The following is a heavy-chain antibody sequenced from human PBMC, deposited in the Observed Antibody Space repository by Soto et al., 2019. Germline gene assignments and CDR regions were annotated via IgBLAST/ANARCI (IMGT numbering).Heavy chain of an antibody. J-gene: IGHJ6*02. Sequence: SVKVSCKASGYTFTTYAMHWVRQAPGQRLEWMGWINAGNGNTKYSQKFQGRVTITRDTSASTAYMELSSLRSEDTAVYYCARVTSTGWRLMDVWAQGTTVTVSS. D-gene: IGHD6-19*01. V-gene: IGHV1-3*01. CDR2: INAGNGNT. CDR1: GYTFTTYA. CDR3: ARVTSTGWRLMDV.